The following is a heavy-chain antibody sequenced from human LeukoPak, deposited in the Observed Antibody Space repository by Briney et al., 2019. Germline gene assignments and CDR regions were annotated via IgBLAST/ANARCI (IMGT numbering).Heavy chain of an antibody. Sequence: GGSLRLSCAASGFTFSSYAMHWVRQAPGKGLEWVAVISYDGSNKYYADSVKGRFTISRDNSKNTLYLQMNSLRAEDTAVYYRAKDREVSYYYFYYGMDVWGQGTTVTVSS. J-gene: IGHJ6*02. CDR2: ISYDGSNK. D-gene: IGHD3-16*02. CDR1: GFTFSSYA. V-gene: IGHV3-30*04. CDR3: AKDREVSYYYFYYGMDV.